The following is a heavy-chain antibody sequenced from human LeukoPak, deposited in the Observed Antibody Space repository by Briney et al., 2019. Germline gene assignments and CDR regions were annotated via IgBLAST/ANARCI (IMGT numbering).Heavy chain of an antibody. D-gene: IGHD1-1*01. CDR3: ARDNWNDDGLDY. J-gene: IGHJ4*02. CDR2: ISSSSSYI. CDR1: GFTFSSYS. V-gene: IGHV3-21*01. Sequence: GGSLRLSCAASGFTFSSYSMNWVRQAPGKGLEWVSSISSSSSYIYYADSVKGRFTISRDNAKNSLYLQMNSLRAEDMAVYYCARDNWNDDGLDYWGQGTLVTVSS.